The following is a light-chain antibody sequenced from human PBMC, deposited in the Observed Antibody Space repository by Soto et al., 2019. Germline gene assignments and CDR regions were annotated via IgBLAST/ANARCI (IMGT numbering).Light chain of an antibody. V-gene: IGKV1-5*03. CDR2: KAS. Sequence: DVQMTQSPSTLSASIGDRVTITCRASQKMINWLAWYQQKRGKAPKRLIYKASSLESGVPSRFSGSGSGTEFSLTISSLQPDDFATYYCQQYNYNPWTFGQGTKVDIK. J-gene: IGKJ1*01. CDR1: QKMINW. CDR3: QQYNYNPWT.